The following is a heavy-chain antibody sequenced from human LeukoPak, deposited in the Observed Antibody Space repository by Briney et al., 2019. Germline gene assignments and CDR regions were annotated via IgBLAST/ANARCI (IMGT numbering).Heavy chain of an antibody. CDR3: AKEIAAGYDAFVI. CDR1: GFTFDDYA. CDR2: ISWNSGSI. V-gene: IGHV3-9*03. Sequence: GGSLRLSCAASGFTFDDYAMHWVRQAPGKGLEWVSGISWNSGSIGYADSVKGRFTISRDNAKNSLYLQMNSLRAEDMALYYCAKEIAAGYDAFVIWGQGTMVTVSS. D-gene: IGHD6-13*01. J-gene: IGHJ3*02.